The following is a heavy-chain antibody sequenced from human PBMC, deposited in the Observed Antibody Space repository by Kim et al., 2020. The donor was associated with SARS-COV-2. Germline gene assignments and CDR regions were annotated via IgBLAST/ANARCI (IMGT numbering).Heavy chain of an antibody. V-gene: IGHV3-48*03. Sequence: GGSLRLSCAASGFTFSSYEMNWVRQAPGKGLEWVAYISSSGSTIYYADSVKGRFTISRDNAKNSLYLQMNSLRAEDTAVYYCARDLGYCSSTSCYEGGYYYYGGMAVWGQGTTVTVSS. J-gene: IGHJ6*02. D-gene: IGHD2-2*01. CDR2: ISSSGSTI. CDR3: ARDLGYCSSTSCYEGGYYYYGGMAV. CDR1: GFTFSSYE.